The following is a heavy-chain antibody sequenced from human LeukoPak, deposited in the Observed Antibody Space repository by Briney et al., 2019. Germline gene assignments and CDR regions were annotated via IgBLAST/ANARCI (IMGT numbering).Heavy chain of an antibody. Sequence: GGSXRPSCVASGFTFSRSWMDWVRQAQGKGLEWVANIKGDGSETHYVDSAKGRFTISRDNAKNYLYLQIDRVRVEDTAIYYCAKSLDYWGQGALLTVSS. J-gene: IGHJ4*02. CDR3: AKSLDY. CDR2: IKGDGSET. CDR1: GFTFSRSW. V-gene: IGHV3-7*01.